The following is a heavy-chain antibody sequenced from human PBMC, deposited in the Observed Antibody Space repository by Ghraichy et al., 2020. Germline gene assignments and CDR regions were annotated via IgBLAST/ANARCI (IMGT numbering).Heavy chain of an antibody. J-gene: IGHJ4*02. CDR2: VTHSGST. Sequence: SETLSLTCAVYGGSFSNYYWSWIRQPPGKGLEWIGEVTHSGSTNYNPSLKSRVTISVDTSKNQFSLRLDSVTAADTAVYYCARARGYSSSWSKNFDSWGQGTLVTVSS. D-gene: IGHD6-13*01. CDR1: GGSFSNYY. V-gene: IGHV4-34*01. CDR3: ARARGYSSSWSKNFDS.